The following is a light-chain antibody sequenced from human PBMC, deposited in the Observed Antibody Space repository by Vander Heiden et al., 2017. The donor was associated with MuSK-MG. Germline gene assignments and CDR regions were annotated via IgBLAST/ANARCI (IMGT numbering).Light chain of an antibody. CDR1: NSNIGNNR. J-gene: IGLJ2*01. V-gene: IGLV1-47*02. Sequence: QPVLTQPPSASGTPGQRVTISCSGSNSNIGNNRVSWYQHLPGTAPKLLIYNNNERPSGVPDRFSGSKSGTSASLAISGLRAEDEAHYYCAAWDDSLSVVFGGGTKRTVL. CDR3: AAWDDSLSVV. CDR2: NNN.